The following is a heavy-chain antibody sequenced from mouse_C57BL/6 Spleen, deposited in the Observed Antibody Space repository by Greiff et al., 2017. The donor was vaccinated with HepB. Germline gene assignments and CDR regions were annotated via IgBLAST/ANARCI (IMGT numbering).Heavy chain of an antibody. CDR2: ISNGGGST. CDR3: ARQGYGSSYAMDY. J-gene: IGHJ4*01. CDR1: GFTFSDYY. V-gene: IGHV5-12*01. Sequence: VESGGGLVQPGGSPKLSCAASGFTFSDYYMYWVRQTPEKRLEWVAYISNGGGSTYYPDTVKGRFTISRDNAKNTLYLQMSRLKSEDTAMYYCARQGYGSSYAMDYWGQGTSVTVSS. D-gene: IGHD1-1*01.